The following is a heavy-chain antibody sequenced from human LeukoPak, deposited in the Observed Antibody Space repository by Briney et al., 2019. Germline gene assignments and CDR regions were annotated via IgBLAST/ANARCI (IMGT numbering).Heavy chain of an antibody. Sequence: GGPLRLSCAASGFTFSSYGMSWVRQAPGKGLEGVSAISGGGGSTYYADSVKGRFTICRDNCKNALYLQMNSLRAGGTAVYYCAKDKQWAFDYWGQGTLVTVSS. CDR3: AKDKQWAFDY. D-gene: IGHD1-26*01. V-gene: IGHV3-23*01. J-gene: IGHJ4*02. CDR2: ISGGGGST. CDR1: GFTFSSYG.